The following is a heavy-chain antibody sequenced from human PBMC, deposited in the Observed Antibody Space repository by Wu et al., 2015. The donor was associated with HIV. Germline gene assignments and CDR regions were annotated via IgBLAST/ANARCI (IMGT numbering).Heavy chain of an antibody. J-gene: IGHJ4*02. CDR1: GGTFRSYA. V-gene: IGHV1-18*01. Sequence: QVQLVQSGAEVKKPGSSVKVSCKASGGTFRSYAISWVRQAPGQGLEWMGWISDYERNIHYGQKFRGRLTLTADTVTSTAFMDLRNLRSDDTAIYFCARGRYSSNTGFFDFWGQGTLVTVSS. D-gene: IGHD3-9*01. CDR3: ARGRYSSNTGFFDF. CDR2: ISDYERNI.